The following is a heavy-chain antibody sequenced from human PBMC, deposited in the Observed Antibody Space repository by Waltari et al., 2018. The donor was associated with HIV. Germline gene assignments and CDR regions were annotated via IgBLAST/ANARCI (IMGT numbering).Heavy chain of an antibody. Sequence: VQLVQPGPEMKKLGASVKISCRASGFTFTTYGISWVRRAPGRGLGWMGWISAYDGNIKLAQKFKDRVTLTTEAPTNTAYLERRSLSRDDTALYHCGRGGGTWLYDMYYYQGMDVWGQGTTVTVS. D-gene: IGHD3-10*01. J-gene: IGHJ6*01. V-gene: IGHV1-18*04. CDR3: GRGGGTWLYDMYYYQGMDV. CDR1: GFTFTTYG. CDR2: ISAYDGNI.